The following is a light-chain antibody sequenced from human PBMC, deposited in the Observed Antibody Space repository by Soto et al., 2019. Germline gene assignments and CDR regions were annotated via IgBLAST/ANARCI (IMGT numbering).Light chain of an antibody. Sequence: EIVLTQSPAILSLSPGERATLSCRASQSVSSYLTWYQQKPGQAPSLLIYAASHRATGIPARFSGSGSGTDFTLTISSLEPEDSAVYYCQQRSDWPITSGGGTKVEIK. J-gene: IGKJ4*01. CDR2: AAS. CDR1: QSVSSY. V-gene: IGKV3-11*01. CDR3: QQRSDWPIT.